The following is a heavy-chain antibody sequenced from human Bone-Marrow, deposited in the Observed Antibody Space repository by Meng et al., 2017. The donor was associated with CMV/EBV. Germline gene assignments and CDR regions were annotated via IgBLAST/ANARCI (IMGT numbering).Heavy chain of an antibody. CDR3: AREGDFWSGPLN. V-gene: IGHV3-53*01. J-gene: IGHJ4*02. Sequence: GESLKISCAASGFTVSSNYMSWVRQAPGKGLEWVSVIYSGGSTYYADSVKGRFTISRDNAKNSLYLQMNSLRAEDTAVYYCAREGDFWSGPLNCGQGTLVTVS. D-gene: IGHD3-3*01. CDR2: IYSGGST. CDR1: GFTVSSNY.